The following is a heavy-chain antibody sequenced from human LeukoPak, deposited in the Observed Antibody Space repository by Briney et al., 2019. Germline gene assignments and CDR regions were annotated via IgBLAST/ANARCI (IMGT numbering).Heavy chain of an antibody. CDR3: ARVIAVAGTFYYYYYYGMDV. Sequence: GGSLRLSCAASGFTFSSYWMSWVRQAPGKGLEWVANIKQDGSGKYYVDSVKGRFTISRDNAKNSLYLQMNSLRAEDTAVYYCARVIAVAGTFYYYYYYGMDVWGQGTTVTVSS. D-gene: IGHD6-19*01. CDR1: GFTFSSYW. V-gene: IGHV3-7*01. J-gene: IGHJ6*02. CDR2: IKQDGSGK.